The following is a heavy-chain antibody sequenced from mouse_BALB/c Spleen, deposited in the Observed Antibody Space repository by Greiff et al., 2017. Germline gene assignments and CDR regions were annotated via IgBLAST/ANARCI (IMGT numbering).Heavy chain of an antibody. D-gene: IGHD4-1*01. Sequence: EVKVVESGGGLVQPGGSRKLSCAASGFTFSSFGMHWVRQAPEKGLEWVAYISSGSSTIYYADTVKGRFTISRDNPKNTLFLQTTSLRSEDTAMYYCAKLGRGAWFAYWGQGTLVTVSA. V-gene: IGHV5-17*02. J-gene: IGHJ3*01. CDR3: AKLGRGAWFAY. CDR1: GFTFSSFG. CDR2: ISSGSSTI.